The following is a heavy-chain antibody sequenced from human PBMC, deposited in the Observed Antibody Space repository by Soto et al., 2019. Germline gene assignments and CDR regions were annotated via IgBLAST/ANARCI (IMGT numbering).Heavy chain of an antibody. CDR2: IVVGSGNT. Sequence: ASVKVSCKASGFTFTSSAVQWVRQARGQRLEWIGWIVVGSGNTNYAQKFQERVTITRDMSTSTAYMELSSLRSEDTAVYYCAAGSDTYYDFWSGYYRVNLIDPWGQGTLVTVSS. D-gene: IGHD3-3*01. V-gene: IGHV1-58*01. J-gene: IGHJ5*02. CDR1: GFTFTSSA. CDR3: AAGSDTYYDFWSGYYRVNLIDP.